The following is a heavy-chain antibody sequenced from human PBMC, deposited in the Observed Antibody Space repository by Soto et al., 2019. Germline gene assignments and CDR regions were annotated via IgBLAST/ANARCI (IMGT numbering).Heavy chain of an antibody. D-gene: IGHD3-10*01. V-gene: IGHV1-18*04. J-gene: IGHJ4*02. Sequence: ASVKGSCKAAGYTFTTYGFSWVRRAPGQGLECVGWISASNGNTHYSQKFQGRVTMTTDTSTSTAYMELRSLTSGDTAVYYCASERIYYNKGSGHYPLALWGQVALLTVSS. CDR2: ISASNGNT. CDR1: GYTFTTYG. CDR3: ASERIYYNKGSGHYPLAL.